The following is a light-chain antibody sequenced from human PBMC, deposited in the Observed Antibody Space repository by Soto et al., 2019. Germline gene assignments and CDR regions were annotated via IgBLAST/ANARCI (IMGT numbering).Light chain of an antibody. J-gene: IGKJ1*01. CDR3: QQYNSYTWT. CDR1: QSISSW. V-gene: IGKV1-5*01. Sequence: DIQMTQSPSSLSASVGHRFTITCRASQSISSWLAWYQQKPGKAPKLLIYDASSLESGVPSRFRGSGSGTEFTLTISSLKPDDFETYYCQQYNSYTWTFGHGTKVDIK. CDR2: DAS.